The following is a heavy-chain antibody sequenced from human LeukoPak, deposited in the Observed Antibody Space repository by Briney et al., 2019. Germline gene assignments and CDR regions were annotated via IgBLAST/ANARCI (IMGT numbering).Heavy chain of an antibody. CDR1: GFTFSDYY. V-gene: IGHV3-11*01. J-gene: IGHJ4*02. D-gene: IGHD2-2*01. Sequence: GGSLRLSCAASGFTFSDYYMSWIRQAPGKGLEWVSYISSSGSTIYYADSVKGRFTISRDNAKNSLYLQMSSLRAEDTAVYYCARGGDIVVVPAAFPTVTTYFDYWGQGTLVTVSS. CDR2: ISSSGSTI. CDR3: ARGGDIVVVPAAFPTVTTYFDY.